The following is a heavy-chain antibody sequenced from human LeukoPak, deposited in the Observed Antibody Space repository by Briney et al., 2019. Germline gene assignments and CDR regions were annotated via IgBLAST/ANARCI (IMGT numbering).Heavy chain of an antibody. Sequence: GGSLRLSCAASGFTFSSYAMSWVRQAPGKGLEWVSAISGSGGSTYYADSVKGRFTISRDNSKNTLYLQMNSLRAEDTAVYYCAKEFQVRFLEWLLPTAPDYWGQGTLVTVSS. D-gene: IGHD3-3*01. CDR3: AKEFQVRFLEWLLPTAPDY. CDR2: ISGSGGST. J-gene: IGHJ4*02. V-gene: IGHV3-23*01. CDR1: GFTFSSYA.